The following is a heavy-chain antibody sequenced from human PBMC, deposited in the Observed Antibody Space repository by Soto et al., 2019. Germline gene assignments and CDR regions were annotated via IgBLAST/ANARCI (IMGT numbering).Heavy chain of an antibody. Sequence: EVQLVETGGGLIQPGGSLRLFCAASGFTVSSNYMSWVRQAPGKGLEWVSVIYNIGTTYYADSVKGRFTISRDNSKNTLYLQMNSLRAEDTAVYYCARVVPAALMYFYGMDVWGQGTTVTVSS. V-gene: IGHV3-53*02. J-gene: IGHJ6*02. CDR1: GFTVSSNY. D-gene: IGHD2-2*01. CDR2: IYNIGTT. CDR3: ARVVPAALMYFYGMDV.